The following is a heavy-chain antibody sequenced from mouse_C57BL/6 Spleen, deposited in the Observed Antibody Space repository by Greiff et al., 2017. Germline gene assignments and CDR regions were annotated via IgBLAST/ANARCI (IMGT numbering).Heavy chain of an antibody. J-gene: IGHJ4*01. D-gene: IGHD6-5*01. CDR1: GYTFTSYW. CDR3: ASSYPPEDAMDY. CDR2: IYPGSGGT. V-gene: IGHV1-55*01. Sequence: VQLQQSGAELVKPGASVKMSCKASGYTFTSYWITWVKQRPGQGLEWIGDIYPGSGGTKYNEKFKSKATLTVDKPSSTAYMQLSSLTSEDSAVYYCASSYPPEDAMDYWGQGTSVTVSS.